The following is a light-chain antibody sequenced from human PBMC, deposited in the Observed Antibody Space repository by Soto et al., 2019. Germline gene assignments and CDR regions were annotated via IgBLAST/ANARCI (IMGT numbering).Light chain of an antibody. V-gene: IGKV1-9*01. CDR3: QQLNSYPIT. Sequence: DIHMTQSPSSLSASVGDRVTITFLASQGISSLLAWYQQKPGKAPKLPIHAASTLQSGVPSRFSGSGSGTDFTLTISSLQPEDFATYYCQQLNSYPITFGQGTRLEI. CDR1: QGISSL. J-gene: IGKJ5*01. CDR2: AAS.